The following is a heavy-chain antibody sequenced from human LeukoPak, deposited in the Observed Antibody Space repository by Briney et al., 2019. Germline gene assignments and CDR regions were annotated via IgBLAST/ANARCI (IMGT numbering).Heavy chain of an antibody. D-gene: IGHD3-9*01. J-gene: IGHJ4*02. CDR2: INHSGST. V-gene: IGHV4-34*01. CDR1: GGSFSGYY. Sequence: SETPSLTCAVYGGSFSGYYWSWIRQPPGKGLEWIGEINHSGSTNYNPSLKSPVTISVDTSKNQFSLKLSSVTAADTAVYYCARGSPVLRYFDWSFDYWGQGTLVTVSS. CDR3: ARGSPVLRYFDWSFDY.